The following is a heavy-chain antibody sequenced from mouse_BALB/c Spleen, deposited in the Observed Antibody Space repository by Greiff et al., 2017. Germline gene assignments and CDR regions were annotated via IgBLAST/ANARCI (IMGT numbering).Heavy chain of an antibody. CDR3: TRFLRLRYYAMDY. J-gene: IGHJ4*01. D-gene: IGHD1-2*01. CDR1: GYTFTSYY. CDR2: INPSNGGT. Sequence: VQLVESGAELVKPGASVKLSCKASGYTFTSYYMYWVKQRPGQGLEWIGEINPSNGGTNFNEKFKSKATLTVDKSSSTAYMQLSSLTSEDSAVYYCTRFLRLRYYAMDYWGQGTSVTVSS. V-gene: IGHV1S81*02.